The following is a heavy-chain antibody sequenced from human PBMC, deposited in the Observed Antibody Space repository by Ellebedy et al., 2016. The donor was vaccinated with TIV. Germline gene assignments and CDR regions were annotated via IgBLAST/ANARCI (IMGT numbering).Heavy chain of an antibody. Sequence: KVSXXGSGYSFTSYWIGWVRQMPGKGLEWMGIIYPGDSDTRYSPSFQGQVTISADKSISTAYLQWSSLKASDTAMYYCASPSGGELSPFDYWGQGTLVTVSS. V-gene: IGHV5-51*01. CDR2: IYPGDSDT. J-gene: IGHJ4*02. CDR3: ASPSGGELSPFDY. CDR1: GYSFTSYW. D-gene: IGHD3-16*02.